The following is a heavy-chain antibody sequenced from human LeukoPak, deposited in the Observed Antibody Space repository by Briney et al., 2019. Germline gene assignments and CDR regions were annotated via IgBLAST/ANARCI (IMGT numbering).Heavy chain of an antibody. V-gene: IGHV3-23*01. CDR3: GKDPNGDYVGAFEI. CDR2: ISGSGGST. J-gene: IGHJ3*02. CDR1: GFSSDDYG. Sequence: PGGSLRLSFATSGFSSDDYGVSWVRQPPGKGLEWVSGISGSGGSTYYADSVKGRFTISRDNSKNTLYLQMNSLRVEDTAVYYCGKDPNGDYVGAFEIWGQGTMVTVSS. D-gene: IGHD4-17*01.